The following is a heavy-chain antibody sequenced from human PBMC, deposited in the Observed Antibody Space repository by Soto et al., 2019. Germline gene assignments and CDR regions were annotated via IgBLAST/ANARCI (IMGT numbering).Heavy chain of an antibody. CDR2: ISAYNGDT. CDR3: AREAPRITPAARECFDT. V-gene: IGHV1-18*01. D-gene: IGHD3-16*01. Sequence: ASVKVSCKASGYTFSTYGINWVRQAPGQGLEWMGWISAYNGDTDYAQNFQGRVTMTTDTSTSTAYMELRSLRSDDTAVYYCAREAPRITPAARECFDTWGQGTLVTVSS. CDR1: GYTFSTYG. J-gene: IGHJ5*02.